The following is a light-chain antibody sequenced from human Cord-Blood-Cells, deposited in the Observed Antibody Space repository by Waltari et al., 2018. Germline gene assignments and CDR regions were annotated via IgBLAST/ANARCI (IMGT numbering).Light chain of an antibody. V-gene: IGKV3-15*01. J-gene: IGKJ4*01. CDR1: QSVSSN. CDR2: GAS. Sequence: EIVMTQSPATLSVSPGERATLSCRASQSVSSNLAWYQQKPGQAPRLLIYGASTRATGIPARFSGSGSVTEFTLTISSLQSEDFAVYYCQQYNNWPPLTFGGGTKVENK. CDR3: QQYNNWPPLT.